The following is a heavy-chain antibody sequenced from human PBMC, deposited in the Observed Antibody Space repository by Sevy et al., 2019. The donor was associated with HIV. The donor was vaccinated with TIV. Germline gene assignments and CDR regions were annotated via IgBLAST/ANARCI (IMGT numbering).Heavy chain of an antibody. D-gene: IGHD1-26*01. CDR1: GDSISSGGYY. V-gene: IGHV4-31*03. CDR2: IYYSGIT. J-gene: IGHJ4*02. Sequence: SETLSLTCTVSGDSISSGGYYWSWIRQHPGKGLEWIGYIYYSGITYYNPSLKSRVAISVDTSKNQCSLKLTSVTAADTAMYYCARDREGSPDYWGQGTLVTVSS. CDR3: ARDREGSPDY.